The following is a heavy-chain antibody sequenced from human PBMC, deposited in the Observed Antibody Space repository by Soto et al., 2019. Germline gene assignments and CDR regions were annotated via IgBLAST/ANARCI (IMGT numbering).Heavy chain of an antibody. CDR1: GFPFSSYA. V-gene: IGHV3-23*01. D-gene: IGHD2-21*01. CDR2: ISGSGGST. Sequence: GGSLRLSCTASGFPFSSYAMSWVRQAPGKGLEWVSAISGSGGSTYYADSVKGRFTISRDNSKNTLYLQMNSLRAEDTAVYYCAKVMGIPPYYYYMDVWGKGTTVTVSS. J-gene: IGHJ6*03. CDR3: AKVMGIPPYYYYMDV.